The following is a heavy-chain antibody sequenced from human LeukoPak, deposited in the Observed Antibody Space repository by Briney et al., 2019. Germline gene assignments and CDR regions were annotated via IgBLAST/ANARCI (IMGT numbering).Heavy chain of an antibody. CDR2: ISYDGSNK. Sequence: AGGSLRLSCAASGFTFSSYGMHWVRQAPGKGLEWVAVISYDGSNKYYADSVKGRFTISRDNSKNTLYLQMNSLRAEDTAVYYCAKGVEFLEWLPRGGYYFDYWGQGTLVTVSS. J-gene: IGHJ4*02. V-gene: IGHV3-30*18. D-gene: IGHD3-3*01. CDR1: GFTFSSYG. CDR3: AKGVEFLEWLPRGGYYFDY.